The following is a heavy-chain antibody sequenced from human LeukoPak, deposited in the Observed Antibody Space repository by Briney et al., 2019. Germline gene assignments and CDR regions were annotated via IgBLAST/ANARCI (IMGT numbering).Heavy chain of an antibody. CDR3: TTDSYSGPYNWFDP. V-gene: IGHV3-15*01. Sequence: PGESLRLSCAASGFTFSSYAMSWVRQAPGKGLEWVGRIKSKTDGGTTDYAAPVKGRFTISRDDSKNTLYLQMNSLKTEDTAVYYCTTDSYSGPYNWFDPWGQGTLVTVSS. J-gene: IGHJ5*02. CDR1: GFTFSSYA. CDR2: IKSKTDGGTT. D-gene: IGHD5-12*01.